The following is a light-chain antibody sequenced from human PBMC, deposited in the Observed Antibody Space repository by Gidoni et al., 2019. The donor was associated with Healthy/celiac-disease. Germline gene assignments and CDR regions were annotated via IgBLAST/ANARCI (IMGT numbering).Light chain of an antibody. CDR1: ALPKKY. CDR2: EDS. Sequence: SYELTQPPSVSVSPGQPARITCSGDALPKKYAYCYQQKSGQAPLLVIYEDSKRPSGIPERFSCSSSGTMATLTISGAQVEDEADYYCYSTDSSGNHGVFGGGTKLTVL. J-gene: IGLJ2*01. V-gene: IGLV3-10*01. CDR3: YSTDSSGNHGV.